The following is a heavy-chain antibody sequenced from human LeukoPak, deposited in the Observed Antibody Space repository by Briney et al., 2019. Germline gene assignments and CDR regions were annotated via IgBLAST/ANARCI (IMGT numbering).Heavy chain of an antibody. CDR1: GFTFSTYA. V-gene: IGHV3-23*01. Sequence: GGSLRLSCAASGFTFSTYAMSWVRQAAGKGLEWVSLISGSGGGTYYADSVKGRFTISRDNSKNTLYLQMNSLRAEDTAVYYCAKDRSSWDSTLFDYWGQGTLVTVSS. D-gene: IGHD6-13*01. CDR3: AKDRSSWDSTLFDY. J-gene: IGHJ4*02. CDR2: ISGSGGGT.